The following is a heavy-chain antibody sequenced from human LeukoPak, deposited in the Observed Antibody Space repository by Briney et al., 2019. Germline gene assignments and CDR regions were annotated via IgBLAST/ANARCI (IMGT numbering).Heavy chain of an antibody. CDR1: GGSISSHY. CDR2: IYYSGST. V-gene: IGHV4-59*11. D-gene: IGHD3-3*01. CDR3: ARGYYDFWSGYTYYYYYMDV. Sequence: SETLSLTCTVSGGSISSHYWSWIRQPPGKGLEWIGYIYYSGSTNHNPSLKSRVTISVDTSKNQFSLKLSSVTAADTAVYYCARGYYDFWSGYTYYYYYMDVWGKGTTVTVSS. J-gene: IGHJ6*03.